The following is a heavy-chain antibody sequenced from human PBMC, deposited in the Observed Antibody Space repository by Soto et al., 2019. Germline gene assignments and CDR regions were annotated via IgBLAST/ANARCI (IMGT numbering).Heavy chain of an antibody. CDR1: GFTFSSCE. D-gene: IGHD6-19*01. CDR2: ISSSGSTI. V-gene: IGHV3-48*03. Sequence: EVQLVESGGGLVQPGGSLRLSCAASGFTFSSCEMNWVRQAPGKGLEWVSYISSSGSTIYYADSVKGRFTISRDNAKNSLYLQMNSLRAEDTAVYYCARETGYSSGWYSANWFDPWGQGTLVTVSS. J-gene: IGHJ5*02. CDR3: ARETGYSSGWYSANWFDP.